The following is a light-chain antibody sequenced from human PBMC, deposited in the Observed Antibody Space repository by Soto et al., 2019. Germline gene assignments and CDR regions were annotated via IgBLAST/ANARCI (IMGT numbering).Light chain of an antibody. Sequence: QSVLTQPASVSGSPGQSITISCTGTSSDVGAYDYVSWYQLHPGKGPKLLIYEVSGRPSGVSNRFSGSRSANTASLTISGLQAEDEADYYCSSFTSGTTLLVFGGGTKLTVL. V-gene: IGLV2-14*01. J-gene: IGLJ2*01. CDR3: SSFTSGTTLLV. CDR1: SSDVGAYDY. CDR2: EVS.